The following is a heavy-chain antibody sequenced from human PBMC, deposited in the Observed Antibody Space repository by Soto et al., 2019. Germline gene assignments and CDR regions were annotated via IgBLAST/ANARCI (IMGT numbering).Heavy chain of an antibody. CDR2: IYYSGST. CDR1: GGSISSGGYY. J-gene: IGHJ6*02. D-gene: IGHD2-15*01. V-gene: IGHV4-31*03. Sequence: QVQLQESGPGLVKPSQTLSLTCTVSGGSISSGGYYWSWIRQHPGKGLEWIAYIYYSGSTYYNPSLKSRVTISVDTSKNQFSLKLRSVTAADTAVYYCARWSEVGYCSGGSCPEGYYYGMDVWGQGTTVTVSS. CDR3: ARWSEVGYCSGGSCPEGYYYGMDV.